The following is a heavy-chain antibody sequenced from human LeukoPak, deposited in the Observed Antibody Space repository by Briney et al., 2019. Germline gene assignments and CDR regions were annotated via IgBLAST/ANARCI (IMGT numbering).Heavy chain of an antibody. CDR2: ISASDGST. Sequence: PGGSLRLSCAASGFTFSIHGMSWVRQAPGKGLEWVSFISASDGSTNYADSVKGRFTMSRDTSKNILYLQMNSLRDDDTATYYCAKGRGSTSIYEYWGQGTLVTVSS. CDR1: GFTFSIHG. D-gene: IGHD2-2*01. V-gene: IGHV3-23*01. J-gene: IGHJ4*02. CDR3: AKGRGSTSIYEY.